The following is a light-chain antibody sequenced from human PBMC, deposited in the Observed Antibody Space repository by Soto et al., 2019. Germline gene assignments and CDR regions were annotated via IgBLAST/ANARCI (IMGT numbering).Light chain of an antibody. CDR1: QGISSY. Sequence: AIRMTQSPSSFSASTGDRVTITCRASQGISSYLAWYQQKPGKAPKLLIYAAATLQRGAPSRFSASGSGTDFTLTISRVQHEDFATYYCQQYLCYPYTFGQGTKLEI. CDR3: QQYLCYPYT. CDR2: AAA. J-gene: IGKJ2*01. V-gene: IGKV1-8*01.